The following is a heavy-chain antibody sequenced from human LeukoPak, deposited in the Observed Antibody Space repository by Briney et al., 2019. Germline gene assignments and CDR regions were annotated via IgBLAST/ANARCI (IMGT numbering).Heavy chain of an antibody. CDR2: ISGSGGST. CDR1: GFTFSSYA. Sequence: GGSLRLSCAASGFTFSSYAMSWVRQAPGKGLEWVSAISGSGGSTYYADSVKGRFTISRDNSKNTLYLQMNSLRAEDTAVYYCAKVSSIAARLYYFDYWGQGTLVTVPS. V-gene: IGHV3-23*01. J-gene: IGHJ4*02. D-gene: IGHD6-6*01. CDR3: AKVSSIAARLYYFDY.